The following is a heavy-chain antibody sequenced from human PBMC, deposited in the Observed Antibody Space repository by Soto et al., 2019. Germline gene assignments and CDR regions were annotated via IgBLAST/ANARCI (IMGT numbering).Heavy chain of an antibody. V-gene: IGHV4-39*01. Sequence: QLQLQESGPGLVKPSETLSLTCTVSGGSIDSSNYYWDWIRQPPGKGLEWIGTIYYNGNAYYNPSLTSRVTMSVDTSNNQFSLKLISVTAADTAVYYCAGHFVAVVIKGWGYWGQGTLVTVSS. CDR1: GGSIDSSNYY. J-gene: IGHJ4*02. CDR3: AGHFVAVVIKGWGY. D-gene: IGHD3-22*01. CDR2: IYYNGNA.